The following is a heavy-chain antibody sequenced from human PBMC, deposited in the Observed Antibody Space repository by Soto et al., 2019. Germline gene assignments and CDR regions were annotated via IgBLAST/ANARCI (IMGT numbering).Heavy chain of an antibody. Sequence: ASVKVSCKASGYTFTGYYMHWVRQAPGQGLEWMGWINPNSGGTNYAQKFQGWVTMTRDTSISTAYMELSRLRSDDTAVYYCARYPSSFMGSSTSGPPPTYYMDVWGKGTTVTSP. V-gene: IGHV1-2*04. CDR1: GYTFTGYY. CDR2: INPNSGGT. J-gene: IGHJ6*03. D-gene: IGHD2-2*01. CDR3: ARYPSSFMGSSTSGPPPTYYMDV.